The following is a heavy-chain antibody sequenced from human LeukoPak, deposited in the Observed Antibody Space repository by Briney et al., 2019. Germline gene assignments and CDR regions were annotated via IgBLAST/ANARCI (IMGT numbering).Heavy chain of an antibody. V-gene: IGHV3-7*01. Sequence: GGSLRLSCAASGFTFSSYGMSWVRQAPGKGLEWVANIKQDGSEKYYVDSVKGRFTISRDNAKNSLYLQMNSLRAEDTAVYYCARESYGSGSSVDYWGQGTLATVSS. CDR1: GFTFSSYG. CDR3: ARESYGSGSSVDY. CDR2: IKQDGSEK. D-gene: IGHD3-10*01. J-gene: IGHJ4*02.